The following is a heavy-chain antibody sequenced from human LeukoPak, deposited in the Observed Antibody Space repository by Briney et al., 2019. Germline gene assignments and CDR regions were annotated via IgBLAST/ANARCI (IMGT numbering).Heavy chain of an antibody. CDR1: GFTFSTYS. CDR3: ASSFCGGDCYSPDY. J-gene: IGHJ4*02. Sequence: GGSLRLSCAASGFTFSTYSMNWVRQAPGKGLEWVSYISSSSNTIHYADSVKGRFTISRDNAKNSLYLQMNSPRDEDTAIYYCASSFCGGDCYSPDYWGQGTLVTVSS. D-gene: IGHD2-21*02. V-gene: IGHV3-48*02. CDR2: ISSSSNTI.